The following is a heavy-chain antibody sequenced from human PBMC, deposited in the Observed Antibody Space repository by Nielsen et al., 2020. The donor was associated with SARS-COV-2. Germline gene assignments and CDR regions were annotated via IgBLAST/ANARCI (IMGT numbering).Heavy chain of an antibody. Sequence: SEPLSLTCAVSGGSISSGDYYWSWIRQPPGNGLEWIGYNYYSGSTYYNPSLKSRVTISVDTSKNQFSLKLSSVTAADTALYYCGRGGTIFGVVNSGMDVWGQGTTVTVSS. CDR2: NYYSGST. CDR1: GGSISSGDYY. J-gene: IGHJ6*02. CDR3: GRGGTIFGVVNSGMDV. V-gene: IGHV4-30-4*01. D-gene: IGHD3-3*01.